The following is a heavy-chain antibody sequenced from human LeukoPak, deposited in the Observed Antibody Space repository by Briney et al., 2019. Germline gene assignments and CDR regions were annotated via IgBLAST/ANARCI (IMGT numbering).Heavy chain of an antibody. CDR1: GFIFSSYG. V-gene: IGHV3-15*01. CDR3: TTGLYSYGHGFGY. D-gene: IGHD5-18*01. CDR2: IKSKTDGGTT. Sequence: GGSLRLSCTASGFIFSSYGMHWVRQAPGRGLEWDDRIKSKTDGGTTDYAAPVKGRFTISRDDSKNTLYLQMNSLKTEDTAVYYCTTGLYSYGHGFGYWGQGTLVTVSS. J-gene: IGHJ4*02.